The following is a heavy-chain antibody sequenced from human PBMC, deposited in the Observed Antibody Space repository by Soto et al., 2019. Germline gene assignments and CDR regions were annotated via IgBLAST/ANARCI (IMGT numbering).Heavy chain of an antibody. CDR1: GGTFSRYA. D-gene: IGHD6-19*01. J-gene: IGHJ2*01. Sequence: QVQLVQSGAEVKKPGSSVKVSCKASGGTFSRYAISWVRQAPGQGLEWMGGIIPIFGTAKYAQKFQGRVTITADESTSTAYMELRSLRSEDTAVYYCAQTLGLAVAGPGRFDLWGRGTLVTVSS. V-gene: IGHV1-69*12. CDR2: IIPIFGTA. CDR3: AQTLGLAVAGPGRFDL.